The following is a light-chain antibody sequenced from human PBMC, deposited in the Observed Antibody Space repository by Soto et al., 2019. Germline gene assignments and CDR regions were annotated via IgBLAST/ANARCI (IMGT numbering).Light chain of an antibody. Sequence: QSVLTQPASVSGSPGQSITFSCTGTSSDVGGYNYVSWYQQHPGKAPKLMIYDVSNRPSGVSNRFSGSKSGNTASLTISGLQAEDEADYYCSSYTSSSPYVFGTGTKVTVL. CDR3: SSYTSSSPYV. CDR2: DVS. CDR1: SSDVGGYNY. V-gene: IGLV2-14*01. J-gene: IGLJ1*01.